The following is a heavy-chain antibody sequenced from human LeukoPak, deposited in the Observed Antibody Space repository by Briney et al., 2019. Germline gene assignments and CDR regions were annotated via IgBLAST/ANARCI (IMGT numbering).Heavy chain of an antibody. V-gene: IGHV3-21*01. CDR2: ISSGGTKI. J-gene: IGHJ4*02. Sequence: PGGSLRLSCEACGFTFRSYSINWVRQAPGKGLEWVSSISSGGTKIYYADSVKGRFTSSRDDVKMSVYVQLNRLRVEDTAVYYLARDFLAAGDYWGQGAQVTVPS. D-gene: IGHD6-13*01. CDR1: GFTFRSYS. CDR3: ARDFLAAGDY.